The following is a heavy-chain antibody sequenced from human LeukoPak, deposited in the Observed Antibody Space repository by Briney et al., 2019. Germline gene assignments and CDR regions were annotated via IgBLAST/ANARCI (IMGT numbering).Heavy chain of an antibody. CDR3: ARGPGGYFDPGGFDY. V-gene: IGHV1-46*01. J-gene: IGHJ4*02. CDR2: INPSGGST. Sequence: GASVKVSCKASGYTFTSYYMHWVRQAPGQGLEWMGIINPSGGSTSYAQKFQGRVTMTRDTSTSTVYMELSSLRSEDTAVYYCARGPGGYFDPGGFDYWGQGTLVTVSS. CDR1: GYTFTSYY. D-gene: IGHD3-9*01.